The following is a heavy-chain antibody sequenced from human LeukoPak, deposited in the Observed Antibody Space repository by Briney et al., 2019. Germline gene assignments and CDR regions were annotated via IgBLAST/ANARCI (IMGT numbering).Heavy chain of an antibody. CDR1: GFIFSNYP. J-gene: IGHJ3*02. V-gene: IGHV3-7*03. CDR2: IKPDGSEK. CDR3: ARDAHYAFDI. Sequence: PGGSLRLSCAASGFIFSNYPMHWVRQAPGKGLEWVANIKPDGSEKYYVDSVKGQFTISRDNAKNSLYLQMNTLRAEDTAVYYCARDAHYAFDIWGQGTMVTVS.